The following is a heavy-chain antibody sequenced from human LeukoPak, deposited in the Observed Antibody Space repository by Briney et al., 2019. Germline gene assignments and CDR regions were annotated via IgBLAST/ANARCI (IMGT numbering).Heavy chain of an antibody. CDR2: IWYDGSNE. Sequence: PGGSLRLSCAASGFTFRSHGMHWVRQAPGKGLEWVAFIWYDGSNEYYTDSVKGRFTISRDNSKNTLYLQMNSLRAEDTAVYYCAGDRATSYFDYWGQGALVTISS. J-gene: IGHJ4*02. V-gene: IGHV3-33*01. D-gene: IGHD1-26*01. CDR1: GFTFRSHG. CDR3: AGDRATSYFDY.